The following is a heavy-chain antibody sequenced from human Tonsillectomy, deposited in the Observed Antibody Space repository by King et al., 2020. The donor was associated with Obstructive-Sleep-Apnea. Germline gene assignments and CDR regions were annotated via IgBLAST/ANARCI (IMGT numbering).Heavy chain of an antibody. CDR3: ARQRCSSTSCYKIHLDY. D-gene: IGHD2-2*02. J-gene: IGHJ4*02. Sequence: VQLVESRAEVKKPGESLRISCKGSGYSFSNSWISWVRLMPGKGLEWMGRIDPTDSYTNYSPSFQGHVTISADKSISTAYLEWSSLKASDTAMYYCARQRCSSTSCYKIHLDYWGQRTLLTVSS. CDR1: GYSFSNSW. V-gene: IGHV5-10-1*01. CDR2: IDPTDSYT.